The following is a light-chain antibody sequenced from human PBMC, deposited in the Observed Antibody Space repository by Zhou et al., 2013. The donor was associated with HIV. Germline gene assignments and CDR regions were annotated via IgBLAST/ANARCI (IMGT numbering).Light chain of an antibody. CDR2: AAS. J-gene: IGKJ5*01. Sequence: EIVLTQSPGTLSLSPGERAALSCRASQSVSSSYLAWYQQKPGQAPRLLIYAASGRATGIPVRFSGSGSGTEFTLTISSLQSEDFAVYYCQQYNNWPFTFGRGTRLEIQ. V-gene: IGKV3-20*01. CDR3: QQYNNWPFT. CDR1: QSVSSSY.